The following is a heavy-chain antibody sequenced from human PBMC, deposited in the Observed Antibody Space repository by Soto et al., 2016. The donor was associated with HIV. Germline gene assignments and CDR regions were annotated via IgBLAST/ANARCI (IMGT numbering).Heavy chain of an antibody. Sequence: QVQLVQSGAEVKKPGASVKVSCKASGYTFTSYDFNWVRQATGQGPEWMGWMNPNSGNTGYAQKFQGRVTITRNTSISTAYMELSSLRSEDTAVYYCARGNYYYYYYGMDVWGQGTTVTVSS. CDR1: GYTFTSYD. J-gene: IGHJ6*02. CDR3: ARGNYYYYYYGMDV. CDR2: MNPNSGNT. D-gene: IGHD1-1*01. V-gene: IGHV1-8*03.